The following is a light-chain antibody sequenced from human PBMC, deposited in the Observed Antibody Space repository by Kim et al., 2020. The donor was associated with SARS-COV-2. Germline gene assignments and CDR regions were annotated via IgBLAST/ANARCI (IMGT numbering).Light chain of an antibody. Sequence: EIVLTQSPGTLSLSPGERATLSCRASQSFSSDFLAWYQQKPGQAPRLLIYGASTRATGIPDRFSGSASGPDFTLTIGRLEPEDFAVYYCQQYGTSPFTFGPGTKVDIK. CDR3: QQYGTSPFT. CDR2: GAS. CDR1: QSFSSDF. J-gene: IGKJ3*01. V-gene: IGKV3-20*01.